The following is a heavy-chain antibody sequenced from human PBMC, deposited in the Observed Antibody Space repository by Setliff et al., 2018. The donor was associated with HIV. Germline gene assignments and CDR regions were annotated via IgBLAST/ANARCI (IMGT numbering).Heavy chain of an antibody. CDR2: IWSDGHQK. Sequence: PGGSLRLSCVASGYTFPSYGMHWVRQVPGKGLEWVAVIWSDGHQKYYADSVQGRFTVSRDNSKNTVDLQMNSQRVEDTAVYYCAKDHRSGGLDFWAQGTLVTVSS. J-gene: IGHJ4*02. CDR3: AKDHRSGGLDF. V-gene: IGHV3-33*06. CDR1: GYTFPSYG. D-gene: IGHD3-10*01.